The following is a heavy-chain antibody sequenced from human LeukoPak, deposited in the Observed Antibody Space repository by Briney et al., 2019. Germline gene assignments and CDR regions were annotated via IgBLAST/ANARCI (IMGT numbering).Heavy chain of an antibody. V-gene: IGHV3-21*01. Sequence: GGSLRLSCAASGFTFSSYSMNWVHQAPGKGLEWVSSISSSSSYIYYADSVKGRFTISRDNAKNSLYLQMNSLRAEDTAVYYCARDSAVAGGIDYWGQGTLVTVSS. CDR1: GFTFSSYS. CDR3: ARDSAVAGGIDY. D-gene: IGHD6-19*01. J-gene: IGHJ4*02. CDR2: ISSSSSYI.